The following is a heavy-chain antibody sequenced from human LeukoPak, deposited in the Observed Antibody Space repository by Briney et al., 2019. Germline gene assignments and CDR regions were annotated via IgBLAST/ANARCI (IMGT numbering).Heavy chain of an antibody. CDR3: ARSIMYGDHGEDI. CDR1: GFTFSDYY. D-gene: IGHD4-17*01. J-gene: IGHJ3*02. CDR2: ISSSGSTI. V-gene: IGHV3-11*04. Sequence: GGSLRLSCAASGFTFSDYYMSWIRQAPGKGLEWVSYISSSGSTIYYADSVKGRFTISRDNAKNTLYLQMDSLRAEDAAIYYCARSIMYGDHGEDIWGQGTVVAVSS.